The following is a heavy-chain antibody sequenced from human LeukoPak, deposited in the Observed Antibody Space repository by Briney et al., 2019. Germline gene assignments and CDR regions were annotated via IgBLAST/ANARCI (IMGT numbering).Heavy chain of an antibody. J-gene: IGHJ5*02. CDR1: GYTFTGYY. V-gene: IGHV1-2*02. CDR2: INPNSGGT. D-gene: IGHD6-13*01. Sequence: GASVKVSCKASGYTFTGYYMHWVRQAPGQGLEWMGWINPNSGGTNYAQKFQGRVTMTRDTSISTAYMELSRLRSDDTAVYYCARVYLQTQQLAEFDPWGQGTLVTVSS. CDR3: ARVYLQTQQLAEFDP.